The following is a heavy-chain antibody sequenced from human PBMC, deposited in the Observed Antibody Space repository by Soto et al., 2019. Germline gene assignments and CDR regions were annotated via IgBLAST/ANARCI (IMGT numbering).Heavy chain of an antibody. V-gene: IGHV4-59*01. Sequence: SETLSLTCTVSGDSISNYYWSWVRQTPGKGLEWIGYIFYTGSTNYNPSLKSRVTMSVDTSKNQLSLRLSSVTAADTAVYYCARDSGITGTGGMYDFWGQGTLVTVSS. D-gene: IGHD1-20*01. CDR3: ARDSGITGTGGMYDF. CDR2: IFYTGST. CDR1: GDSISNYY. J-gene: IGHJ4*02.